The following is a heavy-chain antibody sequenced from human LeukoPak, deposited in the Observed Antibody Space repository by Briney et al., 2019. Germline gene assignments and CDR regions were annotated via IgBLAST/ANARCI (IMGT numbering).Heavy chain of an antibody. Sequence: SETLSLTCAVYGGSFSGYYWSWIRQPPGKGLEWIGEINHSGSTNYNPSLKSRATISVDTSKNQFSLKLSSVTAADTAVYYCARGNYYLDYWGQGTLVTVSS. J-gene: IGHJ4*02. CDR3: ARGNYYLDY. V-gene: IGHV4-34*01. CDR2: INHSGST. CDR1: GGSFSGYY.